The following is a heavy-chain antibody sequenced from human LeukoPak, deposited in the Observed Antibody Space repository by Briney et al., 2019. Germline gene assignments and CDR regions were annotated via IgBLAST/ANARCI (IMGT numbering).Heavy chain of an antibody. CDR1: RVSISSNNHY. J-gene: IGHJ5*02. Sequence: SETLSLTSTASRVSISSNNHYWGWIRQPPGKGLEWIGNVYYSGTTYYNPSLKSRVTISVDTSKNQVSLKLSSVTAADTAVYHSGRQIASVGYRFEPRG. D-gene: IGHD2-21*01. V-gene: IGHV4-39*01. CDR2: VYYSGTT. CDR3: GRQIASVGYRFEP.